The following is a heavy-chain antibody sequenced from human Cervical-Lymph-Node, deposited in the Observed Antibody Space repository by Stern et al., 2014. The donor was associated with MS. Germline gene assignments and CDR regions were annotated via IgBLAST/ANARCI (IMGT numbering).Heavy chain of an antibody. CDR3: AREGRSTVTTAAAY. CDR1: GYTFSAYY. Sequence: QLVQSGTEVKKPGASVKVSCKASGYTFSAYYVHWVRQAPGQGLEWMGRINGHTGDTNYAQKFQGRVTMDRDPSISTAYLELASLRSDDTAVYYCAREGRSTVTTAAAYWGQGTLVTVSS. J-gene: IGHJ4*02. D-gene: IGHD4-17*01. V-gene: IGHV1-2*06. CDR2: INGHTGDT.